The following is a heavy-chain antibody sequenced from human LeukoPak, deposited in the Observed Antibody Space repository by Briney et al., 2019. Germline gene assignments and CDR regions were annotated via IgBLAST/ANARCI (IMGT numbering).Heavy chain of an antibody. J-gene: IGHJ4*02. D-gene: IGHD2-15*01. CDR1: GGSISSYY. Sequence: PSETLSLTCTVSGGSISSYYCSWIRQPPGKGLEWIGYIYYSGSTNYNPSLKSRVTISVDTSKNQFSLKLSSVTAADTAVYYCARVVSSGGSLAFDYWGQGTLVTVSS. V-gene: IGHV4-59*01. CDR3: ARVVSSGGSLAFDY. CDR2: IYYSGST.